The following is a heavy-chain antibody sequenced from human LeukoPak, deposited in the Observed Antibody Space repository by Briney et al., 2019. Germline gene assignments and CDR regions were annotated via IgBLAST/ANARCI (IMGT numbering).Heavy chain of an antibody. Sequence: GGSLRLSCAASGFTFSSYMMNWVRQAPGKGLEWVSSINSGSTYTYYTESVKGRFTVSRDNAKNSLCLQMNSLRAEDTAIYYCARSLTTLTYEGYWGQGTLVTVSS. V-gene: IGHV3-21*01. D-gene: IGHD1-1*01. CDR1: GFTFSSYM. J-gene: IGHJ4*02. CDR3: ARSLTTLTYEGY. CDR2: INSGSTYT.